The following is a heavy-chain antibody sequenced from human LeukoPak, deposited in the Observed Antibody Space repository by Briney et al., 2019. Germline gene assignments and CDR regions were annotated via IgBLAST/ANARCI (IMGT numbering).Heavy chain of an antibody. V-gene: IGHV1-2*02. D-gene: IGHD3-10*01. CDR1: GYMSTAYY. J-gene: IGHJ4*02. CDR3: ARLNSGNLRGILY. CDR2: INPNSGGT. Sequence: ASVKVSCKASGYMSTAYYINWVRQSPGLGLEWLGWINPNSGGTTYAQRFQGRVTMTSDTSTSTAYLELNGLRSDDTAVYFCARLNSGNLRGILYWGQGSLVTVSS.